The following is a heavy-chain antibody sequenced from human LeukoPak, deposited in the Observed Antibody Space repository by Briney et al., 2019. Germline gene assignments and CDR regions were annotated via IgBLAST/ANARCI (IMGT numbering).Heavy chain of an antibody. Sequence: ASVKVSCKASGYTFTDYYIHWVRQAPGQGLEWMGWINPNSGGTNYAQKFQGWVTMTRDTSISTAYMELSRLRSDDTAVYYRARGALGYYYYYGMDAWGKGTTVTVSS. CDR1: GYTFTDYY. V-gene: IGHV1-2*04. CDR3: ARGALGYYYYYGMDA. CDR2: INPNSGGT. J-gene: IGHJ6*04.